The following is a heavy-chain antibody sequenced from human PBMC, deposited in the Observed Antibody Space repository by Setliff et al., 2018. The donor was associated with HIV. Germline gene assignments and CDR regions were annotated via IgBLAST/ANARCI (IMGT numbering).Heavy chain of an antibody. CDR1: GYTFTSYG. V-gene: IGHV1-18*01. Sequence: ASVKVSCKASGYTFTSYGISWVRQAPGQGLEWMGWISPYSDKTNYAQKFQDRVTVTADTSTGTAYMEMRTLRSDDTAVYYCVRDWGGEVSGYYRDEYFQHWGQGTLVTVSS. J-gene: IGHJ1*01. CDR2: ISPYSDKT. D-gene: IGHD3-22*01. CDR3: VRDWGGEVSGYYRDEYFQH.